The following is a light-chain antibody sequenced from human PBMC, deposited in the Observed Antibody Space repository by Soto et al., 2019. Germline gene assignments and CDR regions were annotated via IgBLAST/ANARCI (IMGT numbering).Light chain of an antibody. Sequence: QSVLTQPPSASGTPGQRVTISCSGSSSNIGSNTVHWYHQLPGTAPKLLIYSNNQRPSGVPDRVSGAKSGTSASLTISGLQSEDEADYYCATWDASLDGMVFGGGTKLTVL. V-gene: IGLV1-44*01. CDR3: ATWDASLDGMV. CDR1: SSNIGSNT. J-gene: IGLJ2*01. CDR2: SNN.